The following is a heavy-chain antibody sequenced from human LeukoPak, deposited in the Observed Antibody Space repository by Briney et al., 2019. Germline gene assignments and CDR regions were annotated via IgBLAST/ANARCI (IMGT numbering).Heavy chain of an antibody. CDR1: GFTVSSNY. J-gene: IGHJ4*02. Sequence: GGSLRLSCAASGFTVSSNYMSWVRQAPGKGLEWVSVIYSGGRKYYADSVKGRFTISRENAKNSLYLQMNSLRAEDTAVYYCARGFHRRLYDSSAYYSYWGQGTQVTVSS. V-gene: IGHV3-53*01. D-gene: IGHD3-22*01. CDR2: IYSGGRK. CDR3: ARGFHRRLYDSSAYYSY.